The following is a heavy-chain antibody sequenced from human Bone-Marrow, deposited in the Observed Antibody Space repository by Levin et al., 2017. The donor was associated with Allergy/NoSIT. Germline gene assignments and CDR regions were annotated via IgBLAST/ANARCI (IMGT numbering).Heavy chain of an antibody. J-gene: IGHJ3*02. D-gene: IGHD2-2*01. CDR1: GFTFSDYY. CDR3: ARACSSGPNDAFDI. V-gene: IGHV3-11*01. CDR2: ISSSGSTI. Sequence: GGSLRLSCAASGFTFSDYYMSWIRQAPGKGLEWVSYISSSGSTIYYADSVKGRFTISRDNAKNSLYLQMNSLRAEDTAVYYCARACSSGPNDAFDIWGQGTMVTVSS.